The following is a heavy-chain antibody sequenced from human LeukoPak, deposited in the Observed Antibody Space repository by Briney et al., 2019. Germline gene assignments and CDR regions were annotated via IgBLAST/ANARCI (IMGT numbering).Heavy chain of an antibody. V-gene: IGHV3-21*01. CDR1: GFTFSSYS. J-gene: IGHJ4*02. D-gene: IGHD4-17*01. CDR3: ARDQYGDYVFDY. Sequence: GGSLRLSCVVSGFTFSSYSMNWVRQAPGKGLEWVSSIRSSSSYIYYADSVKGRFIISRDSAKNSLHLQMNSLRAEDTAVYYCARDQYGDYVFDYWGQGTLVTVSS. CDR2: IRSSSSYI.